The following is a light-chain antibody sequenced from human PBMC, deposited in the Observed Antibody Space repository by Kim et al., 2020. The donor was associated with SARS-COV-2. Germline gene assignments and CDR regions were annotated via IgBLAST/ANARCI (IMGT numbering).Light chain of an antibody. Sequence: VSVGDRVTITCQASQDISNYLNWYQQKPVKAPKLLICDASNLQTGVPSRFSGSGSGTDFTFTVNSLQPEDIATYYCQQYDDVPRTFGQGTKVDIK. CDR3: QQYDDVPRT. CDR2: DAS. J-gene: IGKJ1*01. CDR1: QDISNY. V-gene: IGKV1-33*01.